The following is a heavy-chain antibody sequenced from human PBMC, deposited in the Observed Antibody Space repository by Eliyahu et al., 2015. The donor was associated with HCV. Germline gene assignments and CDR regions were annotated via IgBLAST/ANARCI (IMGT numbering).Heavy chain of an antibody. CDR2: IYYSGST. D-gene: IGHD1-26*01. Sequence: GPGLVKPSQTLSLTCTVSGGSISSGGYYWSWIRQHPGKGLEWIGYIYYSGSTYYNPSLKXRVTISVDTSKNXFSLKLSSVTAADTAVYYCARDGGGRGFDWFDPWGQGTLVTISS. J-gene: IGHJ5*02. CDR1: GGSISSGGYY. V-gene: IGHV4-31*03. CDR3: ARDGGGRGFDWFDP.